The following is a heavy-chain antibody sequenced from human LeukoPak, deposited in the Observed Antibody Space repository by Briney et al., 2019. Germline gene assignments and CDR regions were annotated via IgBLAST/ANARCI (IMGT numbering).Heavy chain of an antibody. CDR3: ARRGGSGRSFDF. CDR2: IYNSGNT. J-gene: IGHJ4*02. CDR1: GGSISSSSYY. Sequence: PSETLSLTCTVSGGSISSSSYYWGWIRQSPGTGLEWIGNIYNSGNTYYNPSLKSRVTISVDTSKNQFSLKLSSITAADTAVYYCARRGGSGRSFDFWGQGTLVTVSS. V-gene: IGHV4-39*01. D-gene: IGHD3-10*01.